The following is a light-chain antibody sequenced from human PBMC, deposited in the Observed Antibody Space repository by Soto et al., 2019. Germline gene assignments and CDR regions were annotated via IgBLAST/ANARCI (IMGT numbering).Light chain of an antibody. CDR2: GVT. CDR3: SSYAGSNNYV. CDR1: SSDVGAYTY. Sequence: QSVLTQPPSASGSPGQSVTISCTGTSSDVGAYTYVSWYQQHPGEAPKLMIYGVTERPSGVPDRFSGSKSGNTASLTVSGLQTEDEAYYYCSSYAGSNNYVFGTGTKATVL. V-gene: IGLV2-8*01. J-gene: IGLJ1*01.